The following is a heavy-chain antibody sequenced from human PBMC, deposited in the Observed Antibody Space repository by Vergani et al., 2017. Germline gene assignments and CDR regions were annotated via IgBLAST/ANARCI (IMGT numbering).Heavy chain of an antibody. CDR2: IIPIFGTA. Sequence: QVQLVQSGAEVKKPGSSVKVSCKASGGTFSSYAISWVRQAPGQGLEWMGGIIPIFGTANYAQKFQGRVTITADESTSTAYMELSSLRSEDTAVYYCARDLVLTGYYTGYYYYGMDVWGQGTTVTVSS. CDR1: GGTFSSYA. V-gene: IGHV1-69*12. D-gene: IGHD3-9*01. J-gene: IGHJ6*02. CDR3: ARDLVLTGYYTGYYYYGMDV.